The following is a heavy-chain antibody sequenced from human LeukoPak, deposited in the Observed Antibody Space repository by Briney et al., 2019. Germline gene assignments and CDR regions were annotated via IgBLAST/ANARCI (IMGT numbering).Heavy chain of an antibody. CDR3: AKGGGPYHLPTDY. D-gene: IGHD2-2*01. Sequence: PGGPLRLSCAASGFTSSNAWMSWVRQAPGKGLEWVSAITSAGNTYYADSVKGRFTISRDSSKNTLYLQMNSLRSEDTAVYYCAKGGGPYHLPTDYWGQGTLVTVSS. J-gene: IGHJ4*02. CDR2: ITSAGNT. CDR1: GFTSSNAW. V-gene: IGHV3-23*01.